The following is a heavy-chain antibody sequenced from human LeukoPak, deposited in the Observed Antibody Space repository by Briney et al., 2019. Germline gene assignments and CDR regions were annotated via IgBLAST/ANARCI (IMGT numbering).Heavy chain of an antibody. CDR1: GGSFSGYH. Sequence: SETLSLTCAVYGGSFSGYHWSWIRQPPGRGLEWIGEINHSGSTNYNPSLKSRVTISVDTSKNQFSLKLSSVTAADTAVYYCARLRGWRAWYYFDYWGQGTLVTVSS. V-gene: IGHV4-34*01. CDR3: ARLRGWRAWYYFDY. CDR2: INHSGST. D-gene: IGHD2-15*01. J-gene: IGHJ4*02.